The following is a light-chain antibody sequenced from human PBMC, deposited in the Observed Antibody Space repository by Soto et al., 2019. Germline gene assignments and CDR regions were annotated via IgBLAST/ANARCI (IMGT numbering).Light chain of an antibody. CDR3: QQYNTWPAWT. CDR1: QSVSIN. V-gene: IGKV3-15*01. J-gene: IGKJ1*01. CDR2: GAS. Sequence: ETVMTQSPATLSVFPGERATLSCRASQSVSINVAWYQQKPGQVPRVLIYGASTRASGIPARFSGSGSGTEFTLTITSLQSEDFAIYYCQQYNTWPAWTFGQGTNVEI.